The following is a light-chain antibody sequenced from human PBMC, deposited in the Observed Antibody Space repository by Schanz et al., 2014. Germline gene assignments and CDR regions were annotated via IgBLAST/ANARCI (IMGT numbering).Light chain of an antibody. CDR2: EVN. CDR3: SSHGGSRV. J-gene: IGLJ3*02. V-gene: IGLV2-8*01. CDR1: SSDVGGYNS. Sequence: QSALTQPPSASGSPGQSITISCTGTSSDVGGYNSVSWYQQHPGKAPKLLIYEVNKRPSGVPDRFSGSKSGNTASLTVSGLQAEDEADYYCSSHGGSRVFGGGTKLTVL.